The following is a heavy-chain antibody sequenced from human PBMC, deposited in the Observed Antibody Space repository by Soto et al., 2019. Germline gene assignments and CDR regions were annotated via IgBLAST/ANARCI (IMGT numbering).Heavy chain of an antibody. Sequence: LSLTCTVSGGSISSYYWSWIRQPPGKGLEWIGYIYYSGSTNYNPSLKSRVTISVDTSKNQFSLKLSSVTAADTAVYYCARHHFQVLTGYPRYGMDVCGQGTTVTVSS. CDR1: GGSISSYY. CDR3: ARHHFQVLTGYPRYGMDV. J-gene: IGHJ6*02. D-gene: IGHD3-9*01. CDR2: IYYSGST. V-gene: IGHV4-59*08.